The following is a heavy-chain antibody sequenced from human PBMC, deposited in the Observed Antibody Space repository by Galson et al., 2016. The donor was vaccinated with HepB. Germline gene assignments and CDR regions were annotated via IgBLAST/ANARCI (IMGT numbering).Heavy chain of an antibody. D-gene: IGHD1-26*01. V-gene: IGHV1-8*01. J-gene: IGHJ6*02. CDR2: MNPNSDNT. CDR1: GYTFTSYE. Sequence: SVKVSCKASGYTFTSYEINWVRQATGPGLEWMGWMNPNSDNTGFAQKFQGRVTMTWNTSISTAYMELSSLRSEDTAVDYCARLMKELTRSKYYYHYYGMDVWGQGTTVTGSS. CDR3: ARLMKELTRSKYYYHYYGMDV.